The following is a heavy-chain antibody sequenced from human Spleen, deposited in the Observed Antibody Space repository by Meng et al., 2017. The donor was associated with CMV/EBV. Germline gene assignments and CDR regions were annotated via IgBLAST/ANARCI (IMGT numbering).Heavy chain of an antibody. V-gene: IGHV3-23*01. CDR3: AKDGNGILWSY. CDR2: MTTSGGTT. CDR1: RITLDNFD. Sequence: VQLLESGGGLVQPGGSLRLSCAARRITLDNFDMNWVRQAPGKGLQWVSVMTTSGGTTYYADSVKGRFTISRDNSKNTLYLQMNSLRAEDTAVYYCAKDGNGILWSYWGQGTLVTVSS. J-gene: IGHJ4*02. D-gene: IGHD2-21*01.